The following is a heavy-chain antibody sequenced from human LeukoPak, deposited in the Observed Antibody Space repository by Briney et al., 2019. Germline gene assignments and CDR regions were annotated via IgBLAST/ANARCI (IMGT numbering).Heavy chain of an antibody. V-gene: IGHV1-24*01. J-gene: IGHJ4*02. CDR1: GYTLTELS. CDR2: FDPEDGET. Sequence: ASVKVSCKVAGYTLTELSMHWVRQAPRKGLEWMGGFDPEDGETIYAQKFQGRVTMTEDTSTDTAYMELSSLRSEDTAVYYCATVYSGSYRADYWGQGTLVTVSS. CDR3: ATVYSGSYRADY. D-gene: IGHD1-26*01.